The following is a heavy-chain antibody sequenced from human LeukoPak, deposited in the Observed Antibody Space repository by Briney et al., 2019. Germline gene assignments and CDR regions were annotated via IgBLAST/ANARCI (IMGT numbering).Heavy chain of an antibody. Sequence: GGSLRLSCVASGFSFTYAWMNWVRQPPGRGLEWVGRIKTKTDDAATDYATPVKGRFTIVRDDSKNTVYLQMNSLRAEDTAVYYCAKGGYSNPGGYYYYMDVWGKGTTVTVSS. V-gene: IGHV3-15*01. CDR1: GFSFTYAW. CDR3: AKGGYSNPGGYYYYMDV. J-gene: IGHJ6*03. D-gene: IGHD4-11*01. CDR2: IKTKTDDAAT.